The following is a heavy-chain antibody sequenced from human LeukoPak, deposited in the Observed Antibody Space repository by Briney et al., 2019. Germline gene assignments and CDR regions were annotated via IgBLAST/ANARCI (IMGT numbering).Heavy chain of an antibody. CDR2: ISYDGSNK. CDR1: GFPFSSYA. Sequence: PGRSLRLSCAASGFPFSSYAMHWVRQAPGKGLEWVAVISYDGSNKYYADSVKGRFTISRENSKNTLYLQMNSLRAEDTAVYYCARERVRGYSYGYLDYWGQGTLVTVSS. J-gene: IGHJ4*02. V-gene: IGHV3-30*04. CDR3: ARERVRGYSYGYLDY. D-gene: IGHD5-18*01.